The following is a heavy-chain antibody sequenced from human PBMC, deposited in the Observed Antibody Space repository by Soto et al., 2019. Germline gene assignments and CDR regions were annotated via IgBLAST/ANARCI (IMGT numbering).Heavy chain of an antibody. D-gene: IGHD3-10*01. CDR3: ATYGSGTYKPTTFDY. J-gene: IGHJ4*02. Sequence: QVQLQESGPGLVKPSQTLSLTCTVSGGSISSGGYYWSWIRQHPGKGLEWIGYIYYSGSTYYNPSLKRRVTISVDTSKSQFSLKLSSVPAADTAGYYCATYGSGTYKPTTFDYWGQGTLVTVSS. V-gene: IGHV4-31*03. CDR2: IYYSGST. CDR1: GGSISSGGYY.